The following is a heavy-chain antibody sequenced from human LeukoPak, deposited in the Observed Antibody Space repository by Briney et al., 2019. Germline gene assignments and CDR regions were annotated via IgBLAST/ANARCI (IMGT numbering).Heavy chain of an antibody. CDR3: ARGRLGYSGSYIFDY. CDR2: IWYDGSNK. Sequence: PGRSLRLSRAASGFTFSSYGMHWVRQAPGKGLEWVAVIWYDGSNKYYADSVKGRFTISRDNSKNTLYLQMNSLRAEDTAVYYCARGRLGYSGSYIFDYWGQGTLVTVSS. CDR1: GFTFSSYG. J-gene: IGHJ4*02. D-gene: IGHD1-26*01. V-gene: IGHV3-33*01.